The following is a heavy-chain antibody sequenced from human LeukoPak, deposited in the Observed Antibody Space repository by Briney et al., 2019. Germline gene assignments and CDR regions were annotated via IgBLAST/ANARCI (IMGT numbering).Heavy chain of an antibody. CDR2: IWYDGSNN. CDR1: GFTFSSYG. J-gene: IGHJ4*02. D-gene: IGHD2-15*01. CDR3: ASRRGGIVGYY. V-gene: IGHV3-33*01. Sequence: GGSLRLSCAASGFTFSSYGMHWVRHAPGKGLEWAALIWYDGSNNYYADSVKGRFIISRDNSKSTLYLQMSSLRAEDTAVYYCASRRGGIVGYYWGQGTLVTVSS.